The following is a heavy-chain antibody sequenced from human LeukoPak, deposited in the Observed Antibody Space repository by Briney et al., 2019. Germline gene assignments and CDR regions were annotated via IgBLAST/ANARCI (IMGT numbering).Heavy chain of an antibody. D-gene: IGHD3-22*01. V-gene: IGHV1-2*02. CDR2: INPNSGGT. CDR1: GYSFTSHY. CDR3: ARIDYYYDSSGYDYNWFDP. J-gene: IGHJ5*02. Sequence: ASVKVSCKASGYSFTSHYMHWVRQAPGQGLEWMGWINPNSGGTNYAQKFQGRVTMTRDTSISTAYMELSRLRSDDTAVYYCARIDYYYDSSGYDYNWFDPWGQGTLVTVSS.